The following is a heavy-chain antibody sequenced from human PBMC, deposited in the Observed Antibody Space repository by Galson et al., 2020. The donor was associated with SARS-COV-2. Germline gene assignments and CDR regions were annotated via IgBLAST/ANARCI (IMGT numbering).Heavy chain of an antibody. CDR1: GGSISSAGYS. CDR2: IYHSGNT. CDR3: ARVEPMVTSYGMDV. V-gene: IGHV4-30-2*01. J-gene: IGHJ6*02. Sequence: SETLSLTCAVSGGSISSAGYSWSWIRQPPGKGLEWVAYIYHSGNTYYNPSLKSRVTISVDRSKSQFSMNLTSVTAADTAVYYCARVEPMVTSYGMDVWGQGTTVTVSS. D-gene: IGHD4-17*01.